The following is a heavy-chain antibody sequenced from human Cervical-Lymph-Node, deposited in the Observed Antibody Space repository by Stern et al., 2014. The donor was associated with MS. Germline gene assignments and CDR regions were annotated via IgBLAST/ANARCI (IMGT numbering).Heavy chain of an antibody. CDR2: VYYNGST. CDR3: ARHSVGVKDFDS. D-gene: IGHD3-10*01. Sequence: QVQLQESGPGLVKPSETLSLTCIVSGGSIRTFSWSWIRQPPGRGLEWIGCVYYNGSTTYNPSLKRRVIMSVDTSKSQLSLRLHAVTAADTAVYYCARHSVGVKDFDSWGQGTLVTVSS. CDR1: GGSIRTFS. J-gene: IGHJ4*02. V-gene: IGHV4-59*01.